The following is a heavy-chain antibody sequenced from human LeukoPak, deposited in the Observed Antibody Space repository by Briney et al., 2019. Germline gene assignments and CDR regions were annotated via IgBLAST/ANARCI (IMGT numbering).Heavy chain of an antibody. CDR3: ARQGHGGYSYGGEFDY. CDR2: IIPIFGTA. V-gene: IGHV1-69*05. D-gene: IGHD5-18*01. CDR1: GGTFSSYA. J-gene: IGHJ4*02. Sequence: SVKVSCKASGGTFSSYAISWVRQAPGQGLEWMGGIIPIFGTANYAQKFQGRVTITTDESTSTAYMELCSLRSEDTAVYYCARQGHGGYSYGGEFDYWGQGTLVTVSS.